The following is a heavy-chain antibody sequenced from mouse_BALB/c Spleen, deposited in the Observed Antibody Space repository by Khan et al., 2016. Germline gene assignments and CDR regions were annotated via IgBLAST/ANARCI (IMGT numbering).Heavy chain of an antibody. Sequence: VQLQQSGAELVKPGASVKLSCTASGFNIKDTYMHWVKQRPEQGLEWIGRIDPANGNTKYDPKFQGKATITADTSSNTAYLQLNSLTSEDTVIYYCAKSNYGNYEEGYTMDYWGQGTSVTVSS. CDR1: GFNIKDTY. J-gene: IGHJ4*01. CDR2: IDPANGNT. CDR3: AKSNYGNYEEGYTMDY. D-gene: IGHD2-1*01. V-gene: IGHV14-3*02.